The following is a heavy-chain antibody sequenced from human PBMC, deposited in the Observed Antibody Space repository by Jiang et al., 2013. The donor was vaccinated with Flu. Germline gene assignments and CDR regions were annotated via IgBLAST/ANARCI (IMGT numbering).Heavy chain of an antibody. V-gene: IGHV4-39*01. CDR3: ARLGVVTTIRHWFDP. D-gene: IGHD2-21*02. Sequence: GPGLVKPSETLSLTCTLSGASVRTTSYYWGWIRQPPGKGLEWIGNINYSGTTYYNPSLTGRVTISVDTSKNQFSLRLTSVTAADTAVYYCARLGVVTTIRHWFDPWGQGTLVTVPS. J-gene: IGHJ5*02. CDR1: GASVRTTSYY. CDR2: INYSGTT.